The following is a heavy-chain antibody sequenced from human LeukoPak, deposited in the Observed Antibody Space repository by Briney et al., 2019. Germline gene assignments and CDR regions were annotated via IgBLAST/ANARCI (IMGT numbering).Heavy chain of an antibody. CDR3: ARSFDGQPDY. Sequence: GGSLRLSCAASGFTVSSNYMSWVRQAPGKGLEWVSVICSGGSTYYADSVKGRFTISRDNSKNTLYLQMNSLRAEDTAVYYCARSFDGQPDYWGQGTLVTVSS. J-gene: IGHJ4*02. V-gene: IGHV3-53*01. CDR1: GFTVSSNY. CDR2: ICSGGST. D-gene: IGHD2/OR15-2a*01.